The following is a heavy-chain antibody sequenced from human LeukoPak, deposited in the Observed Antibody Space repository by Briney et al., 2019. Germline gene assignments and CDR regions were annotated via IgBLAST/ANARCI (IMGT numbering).Heavy chain of an antibody. Sequence: GGSLRLSCAASGFTFSSYSMNWVRQAPGKGLEWVSSISSSSSYIYYADSVKGRFTISRDNAKNSLYLQMNSLRAEDTAVYYCVRDGVSSTWYPCYYMDVWGKGTTVTVSS. D-gene: IGHD6-13*01. V-gene: IGHV3-21*01. J-gene: IGHJ6*03. CDR3: VRDGVSSTWYPCYYMDV. CDR1: GFTFSSYS. CDR2: ISSSSSYI.